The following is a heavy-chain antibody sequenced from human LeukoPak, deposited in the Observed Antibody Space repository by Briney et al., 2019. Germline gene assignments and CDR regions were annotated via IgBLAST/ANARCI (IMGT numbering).Heavy chain of an antibody. CDR1: GGSISSDS. CDR3: AREEDRSGD. Sequence: SETLSLICTVSGGSISSDSWSWIRQPAGKGLEWIGRIYSSGSTIYSPFLKTRVNMSVDMSTSQISLNLTSVTAADTAVYYCAREEDRSGDWGQGTLVTVTS. J-gene: IGHJ4*02. V-gene: IGHV4-4*07. CDR2: IYSSGST. D-gene: IGHD3-22*01.